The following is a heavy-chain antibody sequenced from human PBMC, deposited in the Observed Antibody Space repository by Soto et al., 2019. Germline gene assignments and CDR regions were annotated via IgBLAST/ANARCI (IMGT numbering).Heavy chain of an antibody. CDR2: IFYTGST. CDR1: GGSINSSDYY. J-gene: IGHJ5*02. Sequence: QVQLQESGPGLVKPSQTLSLTCTVSGGSINSSDYYWTWIRQHPEKGLEWIGYIFYTGSTYYNPSLRSRATTAVDTSNNQFSLRLTSVTAADTAVYYCARDRSLDLWSGSWFDPWGQGTLVTVSS. V-gene: IGHV4-31*03. D-gene: IGHD3-3*01. CDR3: ARDRSLDLWSGSWFDP.